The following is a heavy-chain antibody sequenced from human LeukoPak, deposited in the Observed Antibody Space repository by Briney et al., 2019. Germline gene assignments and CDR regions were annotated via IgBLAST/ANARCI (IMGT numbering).Heavy chain of an antibody. CDR1: GDSISSGYY. CDR3: ARHRNEYDYGDYQVIDY. Sequence: SETLSLTCAVSGDSISSGYYWGWIRQPPGKGLEWIGSIYHSGSTYYNPSLKSRVTISVDTSKNQFSLKLSSVTAADTAVYYCARHRNEYDYGDYQVIDYWGQGTLVTVSS. V-gene: IGHV4-38-2*01. CDR2: IYHSGST. J-gene: IGHJ4*02. D-gene: IGHD4-17*01.